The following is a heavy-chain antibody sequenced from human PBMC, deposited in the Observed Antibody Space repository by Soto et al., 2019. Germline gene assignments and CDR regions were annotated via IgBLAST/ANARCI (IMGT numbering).Heavy chain of an antibody. J-gene: IGHJ6*02. D-gene: IGHD1-20*01. Sequence: GGSLRLSCAASGFTFTTYAMNWVRQAPGKGLQWVSAISVSGGSTYYADSVKGRFTISRDNSKNTLYLQMNSLRAEDTAVYYCAKAYNLLRDDMDVWGQGTTVTVYS. CDR3: AKAYNLLRDDMDV. CDR2: ISVSGGST. V-gene: IGHV3-23*01. CDR1: GFTFTTYA.